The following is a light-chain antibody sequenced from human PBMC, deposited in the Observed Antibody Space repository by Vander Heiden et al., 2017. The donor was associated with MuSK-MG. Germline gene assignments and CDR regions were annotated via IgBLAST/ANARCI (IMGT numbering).Light chain of an antibody. J-gene: IGLJ2*01. CDR2: GKA. CDR1: SNHVGSSA. CDR3: SSWDYSLGAHVV. Sequence: QSALTQEASVSGTVGQKVTLTCSGNSNHVGSSAVGWYHQVSHGIPKTVMFGKARPSGSPDRFSGSKSGTTASLTISGLQPEDEGDDYCSSWDYSLGAHVVFGGGTKLTVL. V-gene: IGLV1-44*01.